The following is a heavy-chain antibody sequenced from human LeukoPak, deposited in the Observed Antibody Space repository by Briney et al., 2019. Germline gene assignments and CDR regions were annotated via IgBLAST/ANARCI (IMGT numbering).Heavy chain of an antibody. V-gene: IGHV3-30*01. CDR1: GFTFSSYA. Sequence: GGSLRLSCAASGFTFSSYAMHWVRQAPGKGLEWVAVISYDGSNKYYADSVKGRFTISRDNSKNTLYLQMNSLRAEGTAVYYCARDSGSGWYTNLDYWGQGTLVTVSS. J-gene: IGHJ4*02. D-gene: IGHD6-19*01. CDR3: ARDSGSGWYTNLDY. CDR2: ISYDGSNK.